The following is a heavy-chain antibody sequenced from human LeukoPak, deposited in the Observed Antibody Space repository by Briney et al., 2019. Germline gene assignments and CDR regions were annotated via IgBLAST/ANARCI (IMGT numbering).Heavy chain of an antibody. J-gene: IGHJ5*02. CDR1: GGSISSSSYY. CDR2: IYYSGST. Sequence: SETLSLTCTVSGGSISSSSYYWGWIRQPPGKGLEWIGGIYYSGSTYYNPSLKSRVTISVDTSKNQFSLKLSSVTAADTAVYYCARHFYGSGSYYLENWFDPWGQGTLVTVSS. V-gene: IGHV4-39*01. CDR3: ARHFYGSGSYYLENWFDP. D-gene: IGHD3-10*01.